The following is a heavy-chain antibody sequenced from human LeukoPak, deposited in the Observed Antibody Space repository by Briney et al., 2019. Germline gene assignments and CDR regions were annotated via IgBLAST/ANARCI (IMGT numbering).Heavy chain of an antibody. D-gene: IGHD3-16*01. CDR2: IYYTGST. J-gene: IGHJ4*02. CDR1: GGSISNYY. V-gene: IGHV4-59*13. Sequence: SETLSLTCTVSGGSISNYYWSWIWQPPGKGLEWIGYIYYTGSTNYNPSLKSRVTISVDTSKNQFSLKLSSVTAADTAVYYCARGWGYFDYWGQGTLVTVSS. CDR3: ARGWGYFDY.